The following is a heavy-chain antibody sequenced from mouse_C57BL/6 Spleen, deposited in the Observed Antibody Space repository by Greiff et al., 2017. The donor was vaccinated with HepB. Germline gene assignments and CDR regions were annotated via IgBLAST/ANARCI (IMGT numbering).Heavy chain of an antibody. CDR3: TTYYSFAY. D-gene: IGHD2-12*01. CDR1: GFNIKDDY. Sequence: EVQLQQSGAELVRPGASVKLSCTASGFNIKDDYMHWVKQRPEQGLEWIGWIDPENGDTEYASKFQGKATITADTSYNTAYLQLSSLTSEDTAVYYCTTYYSFAYWGQGTLVTVSA. V-gene: IGHV14-4*01. CDR2: IDPENGDT. J-gene: IGHJ3*01.